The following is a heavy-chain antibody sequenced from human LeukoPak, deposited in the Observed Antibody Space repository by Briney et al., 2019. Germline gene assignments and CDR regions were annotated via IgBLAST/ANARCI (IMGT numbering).Heavy chain of an antibody. CDR1: GFIFSNYG. Sequence: GGSLRLSCAASGFIFSNYGMNWVRQAPGKGLEWVGRIKTKTNGGTTDYAAPVKGRFTISRDDSKNTLYLQMNSLKTEDTAVYYCTTNSDYADLYYGMDVWGQGTTVTVSS. CDR2: IKTKTNGGTT. CDR3: TTNSDYADLYYGMDV. J-gene: IGHJ6*02. V-gene: IGHV3-15*07. D-gene: IGHD4-11*01.